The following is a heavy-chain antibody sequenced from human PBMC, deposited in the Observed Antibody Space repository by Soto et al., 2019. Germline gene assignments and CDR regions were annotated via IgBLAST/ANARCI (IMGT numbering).Heavy chain of an antibody. CDR3: ARDLVAVAGNYYHYFVDF. Sequence: PSQTLSLTCAISGDSVSSNSAAWNWIRQSPSRGLEWLGRTYYRSKWYNDYAVSVKSRITINPDTSKNQFSLQLNSVTPEDTAVYYCARDLVAVAGNYYHYFVDFWGKGSTVTVSS. CDR1: GDSVSSNSAA. D-gene: IGHD6-19*01. CDR2: TYYRSKWYN. V-gene: IGHV6-1*01. J-gene: IGHJ6*03.